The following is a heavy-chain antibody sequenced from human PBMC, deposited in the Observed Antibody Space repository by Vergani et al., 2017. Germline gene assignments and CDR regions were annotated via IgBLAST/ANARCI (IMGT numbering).Heavy chain of an antibody. D-gene: IGHD6-19*01. CDR2: IYYTGTT. Sequence: QLQLQESGPGLVKPSETLSLTCTVSGVSIGSNSYYLGWIRQPPGKGLEWIGTIYYTGTTYYNEAHKSRLTISGDTSKNQFSLNLPAVTAADTAVYYCTRHGRSGWAGYFQHWGQGTLVTASS. J-gene: IGHJ1*01. V-gene: IGHV4-39*01. CDR3: TRHGRSGWAGYFQH. CDR1: GVSIGSNSYY.